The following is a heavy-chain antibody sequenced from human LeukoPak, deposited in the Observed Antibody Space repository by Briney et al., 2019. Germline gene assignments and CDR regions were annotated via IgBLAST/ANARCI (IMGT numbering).Heavy chain of an antibody. Sequence: GGSLRLSCAASGFTFSGSAMHWVRQASGKGLEWVGRIRSKANSYATAYAASVKGRFTISRDDSKNTAYLQMNSLKTEDTAVYYCARKGSISKLGFDYWGQGTLVTVSS. CDR2: IRSKANSYAT. CDR3: ARKGSISKLGFDY. CDR1: GFTFSGSA. J-gene: IGHJ4*02. D-gene: IGHD3-10*01. V-gene: IGHV3-73*01.